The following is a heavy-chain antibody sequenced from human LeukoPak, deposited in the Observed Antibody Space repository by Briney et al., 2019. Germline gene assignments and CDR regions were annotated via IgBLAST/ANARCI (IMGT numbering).Heavy chain of an antibody. J-gene: IGHJ4*02. CDR3: AKDRQDPYRFGELVSDDY. V-gene: IGHV3-23*01. CDR2: ISGSGGRT. D-gene: IGHD3-10*01. CDR1: GFTFSGYA. Sequence: PGGSLRLSCAASGFTFSGYAMSWVRQAPGKGLEWVSGISGSGGRTYYADSVKGRFTISRDNSKNTQYLQMNSLRAEDTAVYYCAKDRQDPYRFGELVSDDYWGQGTLVTVSS.